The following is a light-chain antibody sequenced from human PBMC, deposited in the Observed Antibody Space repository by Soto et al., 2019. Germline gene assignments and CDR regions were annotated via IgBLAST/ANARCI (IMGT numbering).Light chain of an antibody. CDR3: CSYAGSYSWV. V-gene: IGLV2-11*01. CDR2: DVS. J-gene: IGLJ2*01. CDR1: SRDVGGYNY. Sequence: QSALTQPRSVSGSPGQSVTISCTGTSRDVGGYNYVSWYQKYPGKAPKLMISDVSKRPSGVPDRFSGSKSGNTASLTISGLQAADEADYYCCSYAGSYSWVFGGGTKLTVL.